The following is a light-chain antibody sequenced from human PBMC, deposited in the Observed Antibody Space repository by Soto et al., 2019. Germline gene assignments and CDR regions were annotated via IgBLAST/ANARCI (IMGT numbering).Light chain of an antibody. Sequence: QSALTQPPSASGSPGQSVTISCTGTSSDVGGYNYVSWYQQHPGKAPKLMIYEVSKRPSGVPDRFSGSKSGNTASLTVSGLQVEDEADYYCASYTSSSTSVIFGRGTKLTVL. J-gene: IGLJ2*01. V-gene: IGLV2-8*01. CDR2: EVS. CDR3: ASYTSSSTSVI. CDR1: SSDVGGYNY.